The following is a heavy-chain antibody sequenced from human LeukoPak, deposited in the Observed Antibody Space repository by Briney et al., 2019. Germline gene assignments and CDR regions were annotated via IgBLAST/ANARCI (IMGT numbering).Heavy chain of an antibody. Sequence: ASVKVSCKASGYTFTGYYMHWVRQAPGQGLEWMGWLNPNSGVTKYAQNFQGRVTVTRDTSTSTAYMELSRLRSDDTAVYYCASEGFDYWGQGTLVTVSS. J-gene: IGHJ4*02. CDR3: ASEGFDY. V-gene: IGHV1-2*02. CDR2: LNPNSGVT. CDR1: GYTFTGYY.